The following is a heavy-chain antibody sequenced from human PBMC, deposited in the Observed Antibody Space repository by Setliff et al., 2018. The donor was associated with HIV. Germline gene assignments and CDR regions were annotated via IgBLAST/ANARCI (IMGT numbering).Heavy chain of an antibody. CDR2: ISADNGDT. V-gene: IGHV1-18*01. CDR1: GYTLTNYR. J-gene: IGHJ6*03. CDR3: ARVIDYGVLYWSYYMDV. D-gene: IGHD4-17*01. Sequence: GASVKVSCKASGYTLTNYRSSWVRQAPGQGLEWMGWISADNGDTNYPQKLQGRVTMTTDTSTSTAYMELRSLRSDDTAVYYCARVIDYGVLYWSYYMDVWGKGTTVTVSS.